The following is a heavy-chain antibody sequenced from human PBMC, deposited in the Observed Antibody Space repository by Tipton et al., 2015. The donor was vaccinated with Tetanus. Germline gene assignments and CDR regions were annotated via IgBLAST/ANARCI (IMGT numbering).Heavy chain of an antibody. J-gene: IGHJ4*02. D-gene: IGHD4-23*01. CDR2: ISSSSSYI. V-gene: IGHV3-21*01. Sequence: SLRLSCAASGFTFSSYSMNWVRRAPGKGLEWVSSISSSSSYIYYADSVKGRFTISRDNAKNSLYLQMNSLRAEDTAAYYCAREMGSGGFDYWGQGILVTVSS. CDR1: GFTFSSYS. CDR3: AREMGSGGFDY.